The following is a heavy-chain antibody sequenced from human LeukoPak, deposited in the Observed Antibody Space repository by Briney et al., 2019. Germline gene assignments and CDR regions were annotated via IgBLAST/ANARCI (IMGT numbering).Heavy chain of an antibody. D-gene: IGHD2-2*01. CDR2: ISWKSGTI. V-gene: IGHV3-9*01. CDR3: ARDLDVVVPAALEYYYGMDV. Sequence: GGSLRLSCAASGFTFDDYAMHWVRQAPGKGLEWVSGISWKSGTIGYADSVKGRFTISRDNSKNTLYLQMNSLRAEDTAVYYCARDLDVVVPAALEYYYGMDVWGQGTTVTVSS. J-gene: IGHJ6*02. CDR1: GFTFDDYA.